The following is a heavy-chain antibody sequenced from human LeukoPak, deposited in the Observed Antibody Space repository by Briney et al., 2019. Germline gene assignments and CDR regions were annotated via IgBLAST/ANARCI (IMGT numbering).Heavy chain of an antibody. CDR3: ARAVGGKYDSNGYYYNYFDY. CDR2: IKQDGREK. J-gene: IGHJ4*02. Sequence: GGSLRLSCAASGFTFRRYWMSGGPHAPGRGLVCVANIKQDGREKYYVDSVWGGFTISRDNAKNSLYLQMNSLRAEDTPVYYCARAVGGKYDSNGYYYNYFDYWGQGTLVTVSS. V-gene: IGHV3-7*01. D-gene: IGHD3-22*01. CDR1: GFTFRRYW.